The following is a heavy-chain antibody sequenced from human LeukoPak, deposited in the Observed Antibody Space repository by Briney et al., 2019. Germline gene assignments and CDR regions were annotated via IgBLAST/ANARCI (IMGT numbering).Heavy chain of an antibody. CDR1: GGSISSYY. CDR3: ARGGLYCSGGSCYSYYFDY. V-gene: IGHV4-59*01. J-gene: IGHJ4*02. Sequence: SATLSLTSTVSGGSISSYYWSWIRQPPGQGLEWFVYLYYSGSTNYNPSLKSRVTISVDTSKNQFSLKLSSVTAADTAVYYCARGGLYCSGGSCYSYYFDYWGQGTLVTVSS. D-gene: IGHD2-15*01. CDR2: LYYSGST.